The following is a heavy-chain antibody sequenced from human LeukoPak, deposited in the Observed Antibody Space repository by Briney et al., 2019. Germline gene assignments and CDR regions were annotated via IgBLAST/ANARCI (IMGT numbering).Heavy chain of an antibody. CDR3: ASVLYDILTGSYFDY. CDR1: GFTFSSYE. J-gene: IGHJ4*02. D-gene: IGHD3-9*01. Sequence: GGSLRLSCAASGFTFSSYEMNWVRQAPGKGLEWVSYINSSGSTIYYADSVKGRFTISRDNAKNSLYLQMNSLRAEDTAVYYCASVLYDILTGSYFDYWGQGTLVTVSS. CDR2: INSSGSTI. V-gene: IGHV3-48*03.